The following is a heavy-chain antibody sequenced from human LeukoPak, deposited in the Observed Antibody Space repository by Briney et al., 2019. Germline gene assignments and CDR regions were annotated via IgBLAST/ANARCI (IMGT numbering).Heavy chain of an antibody. Sequence: AGGSLRLSCAASGFTFSSYSMNWVRQAPGKGLEWVSYISNSGSTIYYADSVKGRFTISRDNAKNSLYLQMNSLRAEDTAVYYCARKPPHDYWGQGTLVTVSS. CDR3: ARKPPHDY. J-gene: IGHJ4*02. CDR2: ISNSGSTI. CDR1: GFTFSSYS. V-gene: IGHV3-48*01.